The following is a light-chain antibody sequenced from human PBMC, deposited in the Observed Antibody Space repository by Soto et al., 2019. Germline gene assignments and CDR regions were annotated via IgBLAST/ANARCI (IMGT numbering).Light chain of an antibody. CDR3: QRRSNWPPLFT. CDR1: QSVSSY. Sequence: EIVLTQSPATLSLSPGERATLSCRASQSVSSYLAWYQQKPGQAPRLLIYDASNRATGIPARFSGSRSGTDFTLTISSLEPEDFAVYYCQRRSNWPPLFTFRPGTKVDIK. J-gene: IGKJ3*01. V-gene: IGKV3-11*01. CDR2: DAS.